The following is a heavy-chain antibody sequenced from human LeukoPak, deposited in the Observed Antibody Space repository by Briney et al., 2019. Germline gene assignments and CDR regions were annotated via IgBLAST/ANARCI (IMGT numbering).Heavy chain of an antibody. J-gene: IGHJ3*02. CDR1: GFTFSNYW. D-gene: IGHD1-1*01. Sequence: PGGSLRLSCAASGFTFSNYWMHWVRQAPGKGLVWVSRINSDGSSTSYADSVKGRFTISRDNAKNSLYLQMNSLRAEDTAVYYCARGGYLDAFDIWGQGTMVTVSS. CDR3: ARGGYLDAFDI. V-gene: IGHV3-74*01. CDR2: INSDGSST.